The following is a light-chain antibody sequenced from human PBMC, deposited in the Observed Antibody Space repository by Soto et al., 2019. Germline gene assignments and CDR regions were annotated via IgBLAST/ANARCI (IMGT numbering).Light chain of an antibody. J-gene: IGKJ1*01. V-gene: IGKV3-20*01. CDR3: QQFGNSPWT. CDR1: QSVPSTY. Sequence: VLSQSPGRLSLSPGETATLSCRASQSVPSTYFAWYQQKSGQPPRLPISGTSNRATGIPDGFSGSGSGRDFTLTISRLEPEDFAVYFCQQFGNSPWTFGQGTKVDIK. CDR2: GTS.